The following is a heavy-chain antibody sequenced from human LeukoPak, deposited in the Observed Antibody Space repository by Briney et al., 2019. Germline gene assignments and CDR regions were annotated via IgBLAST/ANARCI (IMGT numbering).Heavy chain of an antibody. CDR3: ARARGDHYYDSSGYPD. D-gene: IGHD3-22*01. CDR1: GFTFSSYS. J-gene: IGHJ3*01. V-gene: IGHV3-21*01. CDR2: ISSSSSYI. Sequence: GGSLRLSCAAPGFTFSSYSMNWVRQAPGKGLEWVSSISSSSSYIYYADSVKGRFTISRDNAKNSLYLQMNSLRAEDTAVYYCARARGDHYYDSSGYPDWGQGTMVTVSS.